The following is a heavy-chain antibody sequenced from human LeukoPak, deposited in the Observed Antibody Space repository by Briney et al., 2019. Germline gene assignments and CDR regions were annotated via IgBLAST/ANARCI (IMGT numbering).Heavy chain of an antibody. J-gene: IGHJ6*02. V-gene: IGHV4-34*01. D-gene: IGHD4-23*01. Sequence: SESLSPTCAVYGGSFSGYYWSWIRQPPGKWLEWIGEINHSGSTNYNPSLKSGVTISVDTSKNQFFLKLSSVTAADTAVYYCAGRRYGGNSNYYYGMDVWGQGTTVTVSS. CDR3: AGRRYGGNSNYYYGMDV. CDR1: GGSFSGYY. CDR2: INHSGST.